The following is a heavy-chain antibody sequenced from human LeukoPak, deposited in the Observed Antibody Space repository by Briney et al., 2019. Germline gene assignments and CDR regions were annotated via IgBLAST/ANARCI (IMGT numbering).Heavy chain of an antibody. Sequence: GGSLRLSCAASGFTFSSYSMNWVRQAPGKGLEWVSSISSTSYIYYADSVKGRFTISRDNAKNSLYLQMNSLRAEDTAVYYCARDPLVGATSVDYWGQGTLVTVSS. CDR2: ISSTSYI. CDR3: ARDPLVGATSVDY. D-gene: IGHD1-26*01. J-gene: IGHJ4*02. V-gene: IGHV3-21*01. CDR1: GFTFSSYS.